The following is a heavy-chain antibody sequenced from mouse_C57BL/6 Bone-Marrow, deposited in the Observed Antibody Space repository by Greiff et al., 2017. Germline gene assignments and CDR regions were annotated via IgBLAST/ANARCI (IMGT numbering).Heavy chain of an antibody. CDR1: GYTFTSYW. D-gene: IGHD2-3*01. V-gene: IGHV1-61*01. Sequence: QVQLQQPGAELVRPGSSVKLSCKASGYTFTSYWMDWVKQRPGQGLDWIGNIYPSDSETHYNQKFKDKATLTVDKSSSTAYMQLSSLTSEDSAVYYCARDGYKGSWFAYWGQGTLVTVSA. CDR3: ARDGYKGSWFAY. J-gene: IGHJ3*01. CDR2: IYPSDSET.